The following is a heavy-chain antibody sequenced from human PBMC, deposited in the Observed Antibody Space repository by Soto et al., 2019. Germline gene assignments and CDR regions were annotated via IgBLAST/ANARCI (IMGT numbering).Heavy chain of an antibody. CDR2: ISSSSSYI. D-gene: IGHD2-8*02. CDR3: TRDNTWSYDY. J-gene: IGHJ4*02. CDR1: GFTFSSYS. V-gene: IGHV3-21*01. Sequence: GGSLRLSCAASGFTFSSYSMNWVRQAPGKGLEWVSSISSSSSYIYYADSVQGRFTISRDNARNTLYLQMNSLRDEDTAVYYCTRDNTWSYDYWGQGILVTVSS.